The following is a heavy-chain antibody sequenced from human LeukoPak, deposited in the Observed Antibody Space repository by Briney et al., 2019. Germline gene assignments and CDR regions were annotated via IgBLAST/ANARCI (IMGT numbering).Heavy chain of an antibody. D-gene: IGHD4-11*01. Sequence: GGSLRLSCEASGFAFNSYTITWVRQAPGKGLESVSSCTSRSSHIYIADSVKGRFTISRDNAKNSLFLQMSSLRVEDTAVYYCARVAQGATTENYFYYYMDVWGKGTTVTVSS. CDR2: CTSRSSHI. V-gene: IGHV3-21*01. CDR1: GFAFNSYT. J-gene: IGHJ6*03. CDR3: ARVAQGATTENYFYYYMDV.